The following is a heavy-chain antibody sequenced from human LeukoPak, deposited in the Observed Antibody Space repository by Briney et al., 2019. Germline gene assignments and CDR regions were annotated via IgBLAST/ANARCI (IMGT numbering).Heavy chain of an antibody. CDR1: GDSVSSNSAA. CDR2: TYYRSKWYN. D-gene: IGHD3-16*02. V-gene: IGHV6-1*01. CDR3: AGDPGWMITFGGVIGHYYYGMDV. Sequence: SQTLSLTCAISGDSVSSNSAAWNWIRQSPSRGLEWLGRTYYRSKWYNDYAVSVKSRITINPDTSKNQFSLQLNSVTPEDTAVYYCAGDPGWMITFGGVIGHYYYGMDVWGQGTTVTVSS. J-gene: IGHJ6*02.